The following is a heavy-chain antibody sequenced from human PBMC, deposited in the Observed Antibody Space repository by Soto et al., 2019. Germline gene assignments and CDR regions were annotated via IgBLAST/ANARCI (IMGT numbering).Heavy chain of an antibody. D-gene: IGHD4-17*01. CDR3: ARPSTVTTESNLDY. CDR1: GFTFSSYA. J-gene: IGHJ4*02. V-gene: IGHV3-30-3*01. CDR2: ISYDGSNK. Sequence: PGGSLRLSCAASGFTFSSYAMHWVRQAPGKGLEWVAVISYDGSNKYYADSVKGRFTISRDNSKNTLYLQMNSLRAEDTAVYYCARPSTVTTESNLDYWGQGTLVTVSS.